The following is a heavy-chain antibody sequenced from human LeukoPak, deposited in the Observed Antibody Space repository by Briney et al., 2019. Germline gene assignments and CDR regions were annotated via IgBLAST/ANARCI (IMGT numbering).Heavy chain of an antibody. V-gene: IGHV4-59*01. CDR3: ARRRANSSARRVSAFDI. CDR1: GDSISSYY. J-gene: IGHJ3*02. CDR2: IYYSGIT. Sequence: PSETLSLTCTVSGDSISSYYWSWIRQPPGKGLEWIGYIYYSGITNYNLSLKSRVAMSVHTSKNQFSLRLSSVTAADTAVYYCARRRANSSARRVSAFDIWGQGTMVTVSS. D-gene: IGHD6-25*01.